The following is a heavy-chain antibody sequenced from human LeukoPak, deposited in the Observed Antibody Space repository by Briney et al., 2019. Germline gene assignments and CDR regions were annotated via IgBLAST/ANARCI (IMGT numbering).Heavy chain of an antibody. CDR1: GYSISSGYY. Sequence: PSETLSLTCTVSGYSISSGYYWGWIRQPPGKGLEWIGSIYHSGSTYYNPSLKSRVTISVDTSKNQFSLKLSSVTAADTAVYYCAKGGSGVDSGSYPPGYYYYYMDVWGKGTTVTISS. D-gene: IGHD1-26*01. J-gene: IGHJ6*03. CDR3: AKGGSGVDSGSYPPGYYYYYMDV. V-gene: IGHV4-38-2*02. CDR2: IYHSGST.